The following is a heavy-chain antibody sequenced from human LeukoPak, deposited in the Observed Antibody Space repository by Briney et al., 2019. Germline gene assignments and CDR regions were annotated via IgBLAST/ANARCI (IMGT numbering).Heavy chain of an antibody. CDR2: ISSNGGST. V-gene: IGHV3-64*01. J-gene: IGHJ4*02. CDR3: ARESTL. CDR1: GFTFDDYA. Sequence: GGSLRLSCAASGFTFDDYAMHWVRQAPGKGLEYVSAISSNGGSTYYANSVKGRFTISRDNSKNTLYLQMGSLRAEDMAVYYCARESTLWGQGTLATVSS.